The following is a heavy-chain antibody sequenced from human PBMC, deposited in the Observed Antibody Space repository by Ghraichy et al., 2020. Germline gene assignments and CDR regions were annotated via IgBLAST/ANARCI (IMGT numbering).Heavy chain of an antibody. CDR1: GFTFSSYA. D-gene: IGHD5-12*01. CDR3: AKDLSGRIVATMTGAFDI. J-gene: IGHJ3*02. Sequence: GGSLRLSCAASGFTFSSYAMSWVRQAPGKGLEWVSAISGSGGSTYYADSVKGRFTISRDNSKNTLYLQMNSLRAEDTAVYYCAKDLSGRIVATMTGAFDIWGQGTMVTVSS. CDR2: ISGSGGST. V-gene: IGHV3-23*01.